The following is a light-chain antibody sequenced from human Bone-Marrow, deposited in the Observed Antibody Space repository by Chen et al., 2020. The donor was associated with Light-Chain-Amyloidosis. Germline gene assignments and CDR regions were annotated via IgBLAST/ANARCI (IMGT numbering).Light chain of an antibody. CDR3: LQHNSYPLS. J-gene: IGKJ1*01. V-gene: IGKV1-17*02. CDR2: AAS. Sequence: DIQMTQSTSSLSASVGDRVTITCRASQGIRNELGWYQQIPGKAPKRLIYAASSLQSGVPSRFSGSGSGTEFTLTISDLQPEDFATYYCLQHNSYPLSFGQGTKVEIK. CDR1: QGIRNE.